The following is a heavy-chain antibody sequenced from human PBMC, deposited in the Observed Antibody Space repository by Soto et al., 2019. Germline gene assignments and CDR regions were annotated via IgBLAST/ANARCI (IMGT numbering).Heavy chain of an antibody. Sequence: GGSLRLSCAASGFTFSSYAMSWVRQAPGKGLEWVSSITGSGGSTNYADSVKGRFTISRDNSKNTLDLQMSSLRVEDTAVYHCARGRGGGATTDYYYGMDVWGQGTTVTVS. V-gene: IGHV3-23*01. CDR1: GFTFSSYA. CDR2: ITGSGGST. D-gene: IGHD1-26*01. CDR3: ARGRGGGATTDYYYGMDV. J-gene: IGHJ6*02.